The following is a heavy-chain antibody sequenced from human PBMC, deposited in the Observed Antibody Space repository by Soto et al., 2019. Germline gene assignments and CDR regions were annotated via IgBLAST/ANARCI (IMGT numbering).Heavy chain of an antibody. CDR1: GFTFSGSA. D-gene: IGHD3-22*01. CDR3: TKYYYDSSGYSV. V-gene: IGHV3-73*01. J-gene: IGHJ4*02. Sequence: LRLSCAASGFTFSGSAMHWVRQASGKGLEWVGRIRSKANSYATAYAASVKGRFTISRDDSKNTAYLQMNSLKTEDTAVYYCTKYYYDSSGYSVWGQGTLVTVSS. CDR2: IRSKANSYAT.